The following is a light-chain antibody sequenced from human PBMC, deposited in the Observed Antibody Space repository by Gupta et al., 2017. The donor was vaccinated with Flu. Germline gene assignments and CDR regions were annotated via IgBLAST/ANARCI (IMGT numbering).Light chain of an antibody. CDR1: LSLLNGDGNNY. J-gene: IGKJ1*01. CDR3: MQALQSPQT. CDR2: LSS. V-gene: IGKV2-28*01. Sequence: VPPGGPASISGRSSLSLLNGDGNNYLDWYLKKPGQSPQLLIYLSSNRASGVPDRLSGSGSGTDFTLKISRVEAEDVGVYYCMQALQSPQTFGQGTKVEIK.